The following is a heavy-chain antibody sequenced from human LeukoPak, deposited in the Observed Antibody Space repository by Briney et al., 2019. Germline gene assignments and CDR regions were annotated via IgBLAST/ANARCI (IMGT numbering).Heavy chain of an antibody. V-gene: IGHV3-49*04. J-gene: IGHJ6*02. Sequence: QPGRSLRLSCTTSGFTFGDHAMSWVRNAPGKGLEWVAFIRSKAYGGTIEYAASVKGRFIISRDESKSIAYLQMNSLKTEDTAVYYFARGPIQVPPYDRMDVWGQGTTVTVSS. CDR3: ARGPIQVPPYDRMDV. D-gene: IGHD5-18*01. CDR2: IRSKAYGGTI. CDR1: GFTFGDHA.